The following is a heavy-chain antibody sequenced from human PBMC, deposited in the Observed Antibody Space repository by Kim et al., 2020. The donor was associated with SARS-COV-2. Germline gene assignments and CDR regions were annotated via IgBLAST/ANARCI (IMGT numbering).Heavy chain of an antibody. CDR2: MKRLSAGAAT. J-gene: IGHJ3*02. CDR1: GLSLTDAW. CDR3: TTDGLRLGDYAFDI. Sequence: GGSLRLSCIGSGLSLTDAWMTWVRQAPGKGPEWVGRMKRLSAGAATDYAAPVKGRFTISRDDSKNTLYLQMNSLKIEDTAMYYCTTDGLRLGDYAFDIWGRGTMVTVSS. V-gene: IGHV3-15*01. D-gene: IGHD3-16*01.